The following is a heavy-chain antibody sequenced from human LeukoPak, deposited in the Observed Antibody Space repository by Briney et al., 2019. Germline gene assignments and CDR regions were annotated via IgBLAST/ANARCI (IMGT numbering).Heavy chain of an antibody. CDR3: ARGSSSWYPDY. D-gene: IGHD6-13*01. CDR2: IYYGGST. Sequence: SETLSLTCTVSGGSISSYYWSWIRQPPGKGLEWIGYIYYGGSTNYNPSLKSRVTISVDTSKNQFSLKLSSVTAADTAVYYCARGSSSWYPDYWGQGTLVTVSS. J-gene: IGHJ4*02. V-gene: IGHV4-59*01. CDR1: GGSISSYY.